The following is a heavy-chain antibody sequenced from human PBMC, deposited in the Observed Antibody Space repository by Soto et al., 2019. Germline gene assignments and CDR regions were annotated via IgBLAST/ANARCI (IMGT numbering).Heavy chain of an antibody. D-gene: IGHD2-21*01. CDR1: GFTFSSYW. V-gene: IGHV3-7*01. Sequence: EVQLVESGGGLVQPGGSLRRSCAASGFTFSSYWMSWVRQAPGKGLEWVANIKQDGSEKYYVYSVKGRFTISRDNAKNSLYLQMNSLKAEDTAVYYCARESEIENWFEPWGQGTLVTCSS. CDR2: IKQDGSEK. CDR3: ARESEIENWFEP. J-gene: IGHJ5*02.